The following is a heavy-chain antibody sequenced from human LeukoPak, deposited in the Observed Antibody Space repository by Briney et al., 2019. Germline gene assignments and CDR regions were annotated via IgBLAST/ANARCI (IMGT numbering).Heavy chain of an antibody. CDR1: GGSFSGYY. Sequence: PSETLSLTCAVYGGSFSGYYWSWIRQPPGKWLEWIGEINHSGSTNYNPSLKSRVTISVDTSKNQFSLKLSSVTAADTAVYYCARGPRRGRYFDYWGQGTLVTVSS. CDR3: ARGPRRGRYFDY. D-gene: IGHD3-16*01. CDR2: INHSGST. J-gene: IGHJ4*02. V-gene: IGHV4-34*01.